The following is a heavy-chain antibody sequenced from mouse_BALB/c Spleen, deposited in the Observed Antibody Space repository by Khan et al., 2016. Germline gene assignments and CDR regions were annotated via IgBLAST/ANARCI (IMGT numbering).Heavy chain of an antibody. CDR2: INTYTGEP. Sequence: QIQLVQSGPELKKPGETVKISCKASGYTFTNYGMNWVKQAPGKGLKWMGWINTYTGEPTYADDFKGRFAFSLETSASTAYLQINNLKNEDTATYFCARDPDAMDYWGQGTSVTVSS. CDR1: GYTFTNYG. J-gene: IGHJ4*01. V-gene: IGHV9-3-1*01. CDR3: ARDPDAMDY.